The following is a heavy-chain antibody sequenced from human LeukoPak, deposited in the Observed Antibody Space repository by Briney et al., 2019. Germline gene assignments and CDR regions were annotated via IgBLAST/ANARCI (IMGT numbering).Heavy chain of an antibody. D-gene: IGHD6-13*01. V-gene: IGHV4-59*01. J-gene: IGHJ4*02. CDR3: ASMVAAAGNYFDY. CDR2: IYYSGST. CDR1: GGSISSYY. Sequence: SSETLSLTCTVSGGSISSYYWSWIRQPPGKGLEWIGYIYYSGSTNYNPSLKSRVAISVDTSMNQFSLKLSSVTAADTAVYYCASMVAAAGNYFDYWGQGTLVNVSS.